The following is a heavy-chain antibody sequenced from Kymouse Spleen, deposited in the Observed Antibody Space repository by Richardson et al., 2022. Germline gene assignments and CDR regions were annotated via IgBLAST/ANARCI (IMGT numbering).Heavy chain of an antibody. CDR3: ARDDYYGSGSYYY. Sequence: QVQLQQWGAGLLKPSETLSLTCAVYGGSFSGYYWSWIRQPPGKGLEWIGEINHSGSTNYNPSLKSRVTISVDTSKNQFSLKLSSVTAADTAVYYCARDDYYGSGSYYYWGQGTLVTVSS. J-gene: IGHJ4*02. CDR1: GGSFSGYY. CDR2: INHSGST. D-gene: IGHD3-10*01. V-gene: IGHV4-34*01.